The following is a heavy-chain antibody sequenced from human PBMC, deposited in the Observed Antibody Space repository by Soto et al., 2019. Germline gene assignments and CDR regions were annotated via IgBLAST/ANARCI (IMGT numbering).Heavy chain of an antibody. Sequence: GGSLRLSCEASGFDFSSYAMHWVRQAPGKGLEWVGVISYDGNYIYYADSVKGRFTISRDNTKNLLYLQMNSLRAEDTAVYYCARSVDLDHWGQGTLVTVSS. V-gene: IGHV3-33*08. CDR3: ARSVDLDH. CDR2: ISYDGNYI. D-gene: IGHD2-15*01. CDR1: GFDFSSYA. J-gene: IGHJ4*02.